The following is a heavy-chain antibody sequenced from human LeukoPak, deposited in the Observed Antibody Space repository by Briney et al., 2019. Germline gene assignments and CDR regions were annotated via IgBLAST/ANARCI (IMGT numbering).Heavy chain of an antibody. D-gene: IGHD3-10*01. V-gene: IGHV1-69*04. CDR3: ARVGVTMVRGVTLFTDY. Sequence: GASVKVSCKASGGTFSSYAISWVRQAPGQGLEWMGRIIPILGIANYAQKFQGRVTITADKSTSTAYMELSSLRSEDTAVYYCARVGVTMVRGVTLFTDYWGQGTLVTVSS. CDR1: GGTFSSYA. J-gene: IGHJ4*02. CDR2: IIPILGIA.